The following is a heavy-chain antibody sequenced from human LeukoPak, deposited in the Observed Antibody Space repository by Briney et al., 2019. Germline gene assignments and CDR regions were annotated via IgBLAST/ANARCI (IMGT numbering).Heavy chain of an antibody. J-gene: IGHJ2*01. CDR3: AASPVAAAGTRTYWYFDL. CDR2: ISRSSTYI. CDR1: GFTFSTYS. Sequence: TSGGSLRLSCAASGFTFSTYSMNWVRQAPGEGLEWVSSISRSSTYIYYADSVKGRFTISRDNAKNSLYLQMNSLRAEDTAVYYCAASPVAAAGTRTYWYFDLWGRGTLVTVSS. D-gene: IGHD6-13*01. V-gene: IGHV3-21*01.